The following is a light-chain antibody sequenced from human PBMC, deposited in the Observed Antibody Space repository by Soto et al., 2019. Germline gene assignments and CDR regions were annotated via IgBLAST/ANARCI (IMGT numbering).Light chain of an antibody. CDR3: QQYNSYWWT. CDR2: DAS. V-gene: IGKV1-5*01. CDR1: QSISSW. Sequence: DIQMTQSPSTLSASVGDRVTITCRASQSISSWLAWYQQKPGKAPKLLIYDASSLETGVASRFSGSGSGNKFTLTISSLKADDFATYYCQQYNSYWWTFGQGTMVEIK. J-gene: IGKJ1*01.